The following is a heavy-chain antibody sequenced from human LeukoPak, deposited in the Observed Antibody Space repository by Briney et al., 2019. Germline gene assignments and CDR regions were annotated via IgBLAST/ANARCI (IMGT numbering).Heavy chain of an antibody. CDR1: GFTFSGYS. Sequence: GGSLRLSCAASGFTFSGYSMKWVRQAPGKGLEWVSSISSSSSYIYYADSVKGRFTISRDNAKNSLYLQMNSLTAEDTAVHYCVRAYHPGGWFDPWGQGTLVTVSS. D-gene: IGHD2-21*01. J-gene: IGHJ5*02. CDR2: ISSSSSYI. V-gene: IGHV3-21*01. CDR3: VRAYHPGGWFDP.